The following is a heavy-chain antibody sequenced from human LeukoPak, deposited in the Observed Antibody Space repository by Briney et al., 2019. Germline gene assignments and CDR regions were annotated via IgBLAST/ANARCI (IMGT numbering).Heavy chain of an antibody. CDR3: ASRGRVSGWYRYYFVY. D-gene: IGHD6-19*01. Sequence: PGGSLRLSCAASGFTFSSYAMSWVRQAPGKGLEWVSAISGSGGSTYYADSVKGRFTISRDNSKNTLYLQMNSLRAEDTAVYYCASRGRVSGWYRYYFVYWGQGTLVTVSS. CDR2: ISGSGGST. V-gene: IGHV3-23*01. CDR1: GFTFSSYA. J-gene: IGHJ4*02.